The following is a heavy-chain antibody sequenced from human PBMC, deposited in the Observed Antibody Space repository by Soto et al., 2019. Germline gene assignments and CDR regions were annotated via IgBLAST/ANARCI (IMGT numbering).Heavy chain of an antibody. Sequence: ASVKVSCKASGYTFTSYGISWVRQAPGQGPEWMGWISTYNGYTNYAQKFQERVTITRDMSTSTAYMELSSLRSEDTAVYYCAALYYDILTGPYDAFAIWGQGTMVTVSS. J-gene: IGHJ3*02. V-gene: IGHV1-18*01. CDR2: ISTYNGYT. CDR1: GYTFTSYG. D-gene: IGHD3-9*01. CDR3: AALYYDILTGPYDAFAI.